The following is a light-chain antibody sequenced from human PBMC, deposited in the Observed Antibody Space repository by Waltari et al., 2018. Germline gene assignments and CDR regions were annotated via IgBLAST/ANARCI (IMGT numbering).Light chain of an antibody. J-gene: IGKJ4*01. V-gene: IGKV3-11*01. Sequence: EVVLTQSPATLSLSPGERATLSCRASQSVSDYLVWYQQKPGQAPRLLLYDASKRATGIPPRFSGSGSGTDFTLTISSLEPEDIAVYYCQHRSTWRHTFGGGTKVEIK. CDR2: DAS. CDR3: QHRSTWRHT. CDR1: QSVSDY.